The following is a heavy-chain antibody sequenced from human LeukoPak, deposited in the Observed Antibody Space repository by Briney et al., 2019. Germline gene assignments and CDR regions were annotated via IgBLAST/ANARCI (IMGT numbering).Heavy chain of an antibody. V-gene: IGHV3-20*03. Sequence: GSLRLSSAASGFTFDNYGMSWFRQAPGKGLEWVSGINRNGGSTSYDDSVKGRFTISRDNAKNSLYLQMNSLRAEDTALYYCARQVRCSSTSCYSIYYYYYMDVWGKGTTVTVSS. CDR3: ARQVRCSSTSCYSIYYYYYMDV. J-gene: IGHJ6*03. CDR1: GFTFDNYG. CDR2: INRNGGST. D-gene: IGHD2-2*01.